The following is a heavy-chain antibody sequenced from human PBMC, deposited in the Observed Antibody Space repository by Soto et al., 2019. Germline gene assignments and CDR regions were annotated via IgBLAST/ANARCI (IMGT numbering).Heavy chain of an antibody. J-gene: IGHJ4*02. V-gene: IGHV1-18*01. CDR2: ISAYNGNT. D-gene: IGHD3-22*01. CDR3: AKDGYYDSSGYLPY. CDR1: GYTFTSYG. Sequence: ASVKVSCKASGYTFTSYGISWVRQAPGQGLEWMGWISAYNGNTNYAQKLQGRVTMTTDTSTSTAYMELRSLRSDDTAVYYCAKDGYYDSSGYLPYWGQGTLVTVSS.